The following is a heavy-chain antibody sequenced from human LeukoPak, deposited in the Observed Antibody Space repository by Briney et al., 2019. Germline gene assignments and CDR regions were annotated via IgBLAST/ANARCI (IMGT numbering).Heavy chain of an antibody. V-gene: IGHV3-23*01. J-gene: IGHJ4*02. CDR1: GGSFSGYY. Sequence: PSETLSLTCAVYGGSFSGYYWSWVRQAPGKGLEWVSAISGSGGSTYYADSVKGRFTISRDNSKNTLYLQMNSLRAEDTAVYYCAKYLSVGGTHFDYWGQGTLVTVSS. D-gene: IGHD1-26*01. CDR3: AKYLSVGGTHFDY. CDR2: ISGSGGST.